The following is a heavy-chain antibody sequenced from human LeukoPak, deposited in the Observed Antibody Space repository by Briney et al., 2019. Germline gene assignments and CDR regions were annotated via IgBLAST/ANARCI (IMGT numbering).Heavy chain of an antibody. CDR2: INTDGTVT. CDR1: GFTFSKYW. D-gene: IGHD3-22*01. J-gene: IGHJ4*02. CDR3: AKDANYYDSSGFFIPFDY. V-gene: IGHV3-74*01. Sequence: GGSLRLSCAASGFTFSKYWMLWVRQAPGKGLESVSRINTDGTVTTYADSVKGRFSVSRDNSKNILYLQMDSLRADDSALYYCAKDANYYDSSGFFIPFDYWGQGTLVTVSS.